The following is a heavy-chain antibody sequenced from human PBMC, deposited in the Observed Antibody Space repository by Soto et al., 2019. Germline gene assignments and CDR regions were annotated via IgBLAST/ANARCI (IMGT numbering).Heavy chain of an antibody. Sequence: QVQLQESGPGLVKPSQTLSLTCTVSGGSINSGAYYWSWVRQHPGKGLEWIGYISYRGSTYYNPSLKSRVNISVDTSKTEFSLNLNSVTAADTAVYYCASVSATGTRWFGPGGQGTLVTVSS. V-gene: IGHV4-31*03. CDR1: GGSINSGAYY. J-gene: IGHJ5*02. CDR2: ISYRGST. CDR3: ASVSATGTRWFGP. D-gene: IGHD3-9*01.